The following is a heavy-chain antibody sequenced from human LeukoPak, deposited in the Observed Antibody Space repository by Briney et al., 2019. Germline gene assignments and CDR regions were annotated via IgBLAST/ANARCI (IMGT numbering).Heavy chain of an antibody. J-gene: IGHJ4*02. V-gene: IGHV4-34*01. Sequence: PSETLSLTCAVYGGSFSGYYWRWIRQPPGKGLEWIGQISRRGNTNYNPSLKSRVTISVDTSKNQFSLKLSSVTAADTAVYYCARLRDSSSWYGDYYFDYWGQGTLVTVSS. D-gene: IGHD6-13*01. CDR3: ARLRDSSSWYGDYYFDY. CDR2: ISRRGNT. CDR1: GGSFSGYY.